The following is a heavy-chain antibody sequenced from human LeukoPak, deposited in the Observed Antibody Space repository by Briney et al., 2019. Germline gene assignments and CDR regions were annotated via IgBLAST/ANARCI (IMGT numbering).Heavy chain of an antibody. D-gene: IGHD3-22*01. Sequence: PSETLSLTCSVSGDSVSRSDSYWDWIRQPPGKGLEWIGTIYYSGRAYYSPSLKSRVTMSVDPSNNQFSLNLRSVTAADTALYYCARRRYYDGSGYLEWGQGTLLSVSS. CDR3: ARRRYYDGSGYLE. CDR1: GDSVSRSDSY. V-gene: IGHV4-39*01. J-gene: IGHJ1*01. CDR2: IYYSGRA.